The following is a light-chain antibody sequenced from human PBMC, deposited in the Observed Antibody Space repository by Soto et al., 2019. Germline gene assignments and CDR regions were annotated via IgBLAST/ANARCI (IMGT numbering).Light chain of an antibody. J-gene: IGKJ5*01. Sequence: IRVTQSPATLSLSTGERATLSCRASPSVTNYLAWYQQKPGQPPRLLIYGAFNRAAGIPARFSGSGSGTDFTLTISSLEPEDSAVYYCQQRNIWPPVTFGQGTRLEIK. V-gene: IGKV3-11*01. CDR3: QQRNIWPPVT. CDR1: PSVTNY. CDR2: GAF.